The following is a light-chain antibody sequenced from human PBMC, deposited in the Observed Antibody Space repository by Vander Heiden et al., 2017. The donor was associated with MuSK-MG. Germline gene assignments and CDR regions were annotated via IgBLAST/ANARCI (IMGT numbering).Light chain of an antibody. V-gene: IGKV2-28*01. CDR1: QSLLHRNGYNY. CDR2: VGA. Sequence: DIVMTQSPLSLPVPPGEPASISCRSSQSLLHRNGYNYLDWYLQKSGQAPQLLIYVGANRASGVPDRFSGRGSGRDVTLKISRGDAEDVGVYYCRQARQTVWTFGPGTKVDIK. CDR3: RQARQTVWT. J-gene: IGKJ3*01.